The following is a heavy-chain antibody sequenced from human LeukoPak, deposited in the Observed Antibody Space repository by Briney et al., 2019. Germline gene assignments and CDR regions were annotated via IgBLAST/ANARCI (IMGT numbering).Heavy chain of an antibody. CDR1: GFTFSSYS. V-gene: IGHV3-48*01. CDR2: ISSSSSTI. D-gene: IGHD2-2*01. CDR3: ARGLYCSSTSCYLAQDDAFDI. Sequence: GGSLRLSCAASGFTFSSYSMNWVRQAPGKGLEWVSYISSSSSTIYYADSVKGRCTISRDNAKNSLYLQMNSLRAEDTAVYYCARGLYCSSTSCYLAQDDAFDIWGQGTMVTVSS. J-gene: IGHJ3*02.